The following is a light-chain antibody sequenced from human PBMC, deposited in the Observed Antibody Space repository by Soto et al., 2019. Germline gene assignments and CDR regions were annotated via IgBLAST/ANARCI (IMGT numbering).Light chain of an antibody. V-gene: IGLV2-14*01. Sequence: QSVLTQPASVSGSPGQSITISCSGTSSDIGAYDHVAWFQQFPGKTPKLIIYSVSNRPSGVSSRFSGSKSGNTASLTISGLQAEDEADYYCISYTGSSTSDVFGSGTKLTVL. CDR1: SSDIGAYDH. J-gene: IGLJ1*01. CDR2: SVS. CDR3: ISYTGSSTSDV.